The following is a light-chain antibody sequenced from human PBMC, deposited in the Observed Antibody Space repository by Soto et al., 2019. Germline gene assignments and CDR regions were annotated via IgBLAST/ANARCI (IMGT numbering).Light chain of an antibody. J-gene: IGLJ1*01. CDR2: EVT. CDR1: SSDVGGYNY. V-gene: IGLV2-8*01. Sequence: QSVLTQPPSASGSPGQSVTTSCTGTSSDVGGYNYVSWYQQHPGKVPKLMIYEVTKRPSGVPDRFSGSKSGDTASLTVSGLQAEDEADYYCSSYAGSNNYVFGTGTKVTV. CDR3: SSYAGSNNYV.